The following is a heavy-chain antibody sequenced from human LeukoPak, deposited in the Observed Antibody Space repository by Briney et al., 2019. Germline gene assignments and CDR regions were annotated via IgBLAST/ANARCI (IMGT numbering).Heavy chain of an antibody. D-gene: IGHD3-22*01. CDR1: GYSISSGYD. J-gene: IGHJ4*02. V-gene: IGHV4-38-2*02. Sequence: SETLSLTCTVSGYSISSGYDWGWIRQPPGEGLEWIGSIYHSGSTYYNPSLKSRVTISVDTSKNQFSLKLSSVTAADTAVYYCARDGNYYDSSGYYWDYWGQGTLVTVSS. CDR2: IYHSGST. CDR3: ARDGNYYDSSGYYWDY.